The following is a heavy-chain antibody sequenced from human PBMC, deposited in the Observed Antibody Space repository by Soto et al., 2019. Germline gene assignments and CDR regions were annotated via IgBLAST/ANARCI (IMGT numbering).Heavy chain of an antibody. J-gene: IGHJ4*02. V-gene: IGHV3-30-3*01. D-gene: IGHD2-21*02. CDR2: ISYDGSDK. CDR3: ARGGGFCGADCYKGGIDY. CDR1: GFTFSPYT. Sequence: QVQLVESGGGVGQPGRSLRLSCAASGFTFSPYTMHWVRQTPGKGLEWVAVISYDGSDKNYADSVRGRFTISRDNSKNTLFLQMNSLRAEDTALYYCARGGGFCGADCYKGGIDYWGQGALVTDSS.